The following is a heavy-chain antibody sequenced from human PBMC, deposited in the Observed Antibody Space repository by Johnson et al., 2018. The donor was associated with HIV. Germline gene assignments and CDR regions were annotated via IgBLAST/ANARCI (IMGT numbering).Heavy chain of an antibody. CDR3: ARDRKYQLLLKLSSADAFDI. D-gene: IGHD2-2*01. V-gene: IGHV3-66*01. CDR1: GFTFDDYG. J-gene: IGHJ3*02. Sequence: GVVRPGGSLRLSCAASGFTFDDYGMSWVRQAPGKGLEWVSVISIGGSTYYADSVKGRFTISRDNSKNTLYLQMNSLRAEDTAIYYCARDRKYQLLLKLSSADAFDIWGQGTMVTVSS. CDR2: ISIGGST.